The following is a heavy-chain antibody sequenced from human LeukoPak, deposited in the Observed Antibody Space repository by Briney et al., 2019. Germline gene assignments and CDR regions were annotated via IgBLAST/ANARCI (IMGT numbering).Heavy chain of an antibody. J-gene: IGHJ4*02. CDR1: GFTFSGSA. CDR3: ARGTGEDTAMVRAFDY. Sequence: GGSLKLSCAASGFTFSGSAMHWVRQASGKGLEWVGRIRSKANSYATVYAASVKGRFTISRDDPKNTAYLQMNSLRAEDTAVYYCARGTGEDTAMVRAFDYWGQGTLVTVSS. CDR2: IRSKANSYAT. D-gene: IGHD5-18*01. V-gene: IGHV3-73*01.